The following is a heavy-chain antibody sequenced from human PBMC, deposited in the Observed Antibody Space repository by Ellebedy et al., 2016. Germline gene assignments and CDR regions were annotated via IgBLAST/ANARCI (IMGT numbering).Heavy chain of an antibody. CDR1: GLIVSSFF. J-gene: IGHJ4*02. D-gene: IGHD4-17*01. CDR2: ISGDGDII. CDR3: YYGHYSGY. Sequence: GESLKISXAPSGLIVSSFFMGWVRQAPGGGLEWISTISGDGDIIFSADSVKGRFTISRDNSRYTLYLQMDSLRAADTAVYYCYYGHYSGYWGQGTLVTVSS. V-gene: IGHV3-23*01.